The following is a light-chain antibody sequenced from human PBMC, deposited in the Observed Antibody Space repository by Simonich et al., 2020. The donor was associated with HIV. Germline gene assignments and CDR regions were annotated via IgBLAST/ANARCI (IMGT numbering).Light chain of an antibody. V-gene: IGKV3D-20*02. CDR3: QQRSNWPPT. Sequence: EIVLTQSPDTLSLSPGERATLSCRASQSVSSSYLAWYQQKPGQAPRLLIYGASSRATGIPDRFSGSGSGTDFTLTISRLEPEDFAVYYCQQRSNWPPTFGGGTKVEIK. CDR2: GAS. J-gene: IGKJ4*01. CDR1: QSVSSSY.